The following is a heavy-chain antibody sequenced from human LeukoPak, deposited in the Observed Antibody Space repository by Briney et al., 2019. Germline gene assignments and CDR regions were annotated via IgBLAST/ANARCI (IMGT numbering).Heavy chain of an antibody. CDR1: GFTFDNYA. J-gene: IGHJ4*02. Sequence: GGSLRLSCAASGFTFDNYAIHWVRQAPGKGLEWVSLISGDGGSTFYAGSVRGRFTISRDNTRKSLSLQMSSLRSEDTALYYCARESETSGWYDYWGQGTLVTVSS. D-gene: IGHD6-19*01. V-gene: IGHV3-43*02. CDR3: ARESETSGWYDY. CDR2: ISGDGGST.